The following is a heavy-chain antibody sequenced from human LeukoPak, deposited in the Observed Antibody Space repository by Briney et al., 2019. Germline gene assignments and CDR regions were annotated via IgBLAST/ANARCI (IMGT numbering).Heavy chain of an antibody. V-gene: IGHV3-30*02. CDR2: IRYDASDK. CDR3: AKEYAGSHYYYYYMDV. CDR1: GFTFSNCG. Sequence: GGSLRLPCAASGFTFSNCGMHWVRQAPGKGLEWVAFIRYDASDKYYADSVKGRLTISRDNSKKTLYLQMNSLRVEDTAVYYCAKEYAGSHYYYYYMDVWGKGTTVTVSS. J-gene: IGHJ6*03.